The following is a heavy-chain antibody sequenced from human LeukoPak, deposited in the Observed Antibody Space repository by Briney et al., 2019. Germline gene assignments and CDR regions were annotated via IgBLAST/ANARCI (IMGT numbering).Heavy chain of an antibody. J-gene: IGHJ4*02. CDR1: GFTFSSYS. Sequence: GGSLRLSCAASGFTFSSYSMNWVRQAPGKGLEWVSVIYSGGSTYYADSVKGRFTISRDNSKNTLYLQMNSLRAEDTAVYYCARGNYYYDSSGYYYFDYWGQGTLVTVSS. CDR2: IYSGGST. D-gene: IGHD3-22*01. CDR3: ARGNYYYDSSGYYYFDY. V-gene: IGHV3-53*01.